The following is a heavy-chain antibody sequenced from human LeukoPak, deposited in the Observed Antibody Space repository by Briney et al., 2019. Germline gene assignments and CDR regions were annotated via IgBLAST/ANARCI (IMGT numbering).Heavy chain of an antibody. CDR2: FSGSGSGT. CDR3: VKEGEAGNAPYSWFDP. V-gene: IGHV3-23*01. D-gene: IGHD3-16*01. CDR1: GFTFRSYA. Sequence: PGGSLRLSCAASGFTFRSYAMSWVRQTPGGELEWVSTFSGSGSGTHYADSVKGRFTISRDNSKNTVSLQMNSLRAEDTAVYYCVKEGEAGNAPYSWFDPWGQGTLVTVSS. J-gene: IGHJ5*02.